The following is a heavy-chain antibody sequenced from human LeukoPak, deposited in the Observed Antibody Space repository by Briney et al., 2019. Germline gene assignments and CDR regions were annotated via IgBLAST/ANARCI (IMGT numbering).Heavy chain of an antibody. J-gene: IGHJ4*02. Sequence: GGSLRLSCAASGFSITHQYMDWLRQAPGKGLEWVGRTRNKPNGYTTDYGTSVKGRFIVSRDDSENSLYLQMNGLKTEDTAVYYCVRVRHGDYFDYWGQGTLVTVSS. D-gene: IGHD4-17*01. CDR3: VRVRHGDYFDY. CDR2: TRNKPNGYTT. V-gene: IGHV3-72*01. CDR1: GFSITHQY.